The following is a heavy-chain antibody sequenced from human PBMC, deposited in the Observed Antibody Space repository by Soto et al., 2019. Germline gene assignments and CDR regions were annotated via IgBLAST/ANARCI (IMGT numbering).Heavy chain of an antibody. V-gene: IGHV3-23*01. Sequence: GGSLRLSCAASGFTFTNYAMSWVRRAPGKGLEWVSTIGGNGGSAYYADSVKGRFTISRDNSKNTLYLQMNDLRADDTAVYYCAIALRGVNRGSWTSWGQGTLVTDSS. CDR1: GFTFTNYA. D-gene: IGHD5-12*01. J-gene: IGHJ5*02. CDR3: AIALRGVNRGSWTS. CDR2: IGGNGGSA.